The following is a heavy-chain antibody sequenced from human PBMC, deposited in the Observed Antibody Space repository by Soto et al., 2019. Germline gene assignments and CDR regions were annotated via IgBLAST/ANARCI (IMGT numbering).Heavy chain of an antibody. D-gene: IGHD3-3*01. CDR3: AKRTIFGVVIRGGNFDY. Sequence: EVQLLESGGGLIQPGGSLRLSCAASGFTFSSYAMSWVRQAPGKGLEWVSAISGSGGSTYYADSVKGRFTISRDNSKNTLYLQMNSLRAEDTAVYYCAKRTIFGVVIRGGNFDYWGQGTLVTVSS. J-gene: IGHJ4*02. CDR1: GFTFSSYA. V-gene: IGHV3-23*01. CDR2: ISGSGGST.